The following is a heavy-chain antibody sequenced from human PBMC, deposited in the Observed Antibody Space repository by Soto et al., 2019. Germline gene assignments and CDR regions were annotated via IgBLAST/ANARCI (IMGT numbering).Heavy chain of an antibody. CDR2: ISYDGSNK. CDR3: ARDYGVAAAGGLFDY. J-gene: IGHJ4*02. D-gene: IGHD6-13*01. CDR1: GFTFSSYA. V-gene: IGHV3-30-3*01. Sequence: ESGGGVVQPGRSLRLSCAASGFTFSSYAMHWVRQAPGKGLEWVAVISYDGSNKYYADSVKGRFTISRDNSKNTLYLQMNSLRAEDTAVYYCARDYGVAAAGGLFDYWGQGTLVTVSS.